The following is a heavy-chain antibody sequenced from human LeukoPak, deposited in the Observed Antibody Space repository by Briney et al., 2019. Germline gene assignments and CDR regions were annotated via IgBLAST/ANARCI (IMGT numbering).Heavy chain of an antibody. CDR2: IKQDGSEK. J-gene: IGHJ4*02. Sequence: SWVRQAPGKGLEWVANIKQDGSEKYYVDSVKGRFTISRDNAKNSLYLQMNSLRAEDTAVYYCASFSGWLHWGQGTLVTVSS. D-gene: IGHD6-19*01. CDR3: ASFSGWLH. V-gene: IGHV3-7*01.